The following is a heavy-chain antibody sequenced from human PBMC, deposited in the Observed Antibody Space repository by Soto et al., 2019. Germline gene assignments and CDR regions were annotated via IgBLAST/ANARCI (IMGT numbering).Heavy chain of an antibody. Sequence: VQLLESGGGSVQPGGSLRLACAASGFTFSDYVMNWVRQAPGKGPEWVSTIGDSDDNTKYADSVKGRFTISRDNSKDTMYLQMSSLRDEDTAVYFCVRVSRSGWHMTMIFDRWGQGTLVTVSS. CDR3: VRVSRSGWHMTMIFDR. CDR2: IGDSDDNT. D-gene: IGHD3-3*01. J-gene: IGHJ4*02. V-gene: IGHV3-23*01. CDR1: GFTFSDYV.